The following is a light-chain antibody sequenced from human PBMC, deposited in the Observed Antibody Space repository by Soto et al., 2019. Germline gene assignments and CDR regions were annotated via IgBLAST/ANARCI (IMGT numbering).Light chain of an antibody. V-gene: IGKV4-1*01. CDR2: WAS. CDR1: QSVLWPSNNKNY. J-gene: IGKJ4*01. CDR3: QQYYATPLT. Sequence: DIVMTQSPEFLAVSLGERATINCKSTQSVLWPSNNKNYLARYQHKPGQPPKLLIYWASTRESGVPDRFSGSGSGTDFTLTISSLQAEDVAAYYCQQYYATPLTFGGGTKVE.